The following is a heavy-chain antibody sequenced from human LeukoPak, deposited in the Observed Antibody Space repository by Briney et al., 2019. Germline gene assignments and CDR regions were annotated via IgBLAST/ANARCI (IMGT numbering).Heavy chain of an antibody. J-gene: IGHJ4*02. V-gene: IGHV4-61*02. CDR3: ARGVVLTGFLFDY. Sequence: SATLSLTCTVSGGSISSGSYYWSWIRQPAGKGLGWICRIYTSGITNYNPSLKSRVTISVDTSKNQFSLKLSSVTAADTAVYYCARGVVLTGFLFDYWGQGTLVTVSS. CDR2: IYTSGIT. D-gene: IGHD3-9*01. CDR1: GGSISSGSYY.